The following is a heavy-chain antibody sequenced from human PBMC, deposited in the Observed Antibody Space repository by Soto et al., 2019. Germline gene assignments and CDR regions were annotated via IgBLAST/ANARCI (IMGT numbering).Heavy chain of an antibody. D-gene: IGHD6-6*01. CDR3: ARHGASSIAAHVGY. J-gene: IGHJ4*02. CDR2: IYYSGST. CDR1: GGSISSSSYY. Sequence: QLQLQESGPGLVKPSETLSLTCTVSGGSISSSSYYWGWIRQPPGKGLEWIGSIYYSGSTYYNPSRKSRVTISVDTSKNQFALKRSSVTAADTAVYYCARHGASSIAAHVGYWGQGTLVTVSS. V-gene: IGHV4-39*01.